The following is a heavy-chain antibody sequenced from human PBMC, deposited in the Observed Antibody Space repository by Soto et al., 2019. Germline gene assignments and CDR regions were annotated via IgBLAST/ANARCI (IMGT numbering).Heavy chain of an antibody. D-gene: IGHD6-13*01. J-gene: IGHJ4*02. CDR1: GFTFSSYS. Sequence: PGGSLRLSCAASGFTFSSYSMNWVRQAPGKGLEWVSYISSSSSTIYYADSVKGRFTISRDNAKNSLYLQMNSLRAEDTAVYYCARSFIAAAGTHPVGYWGQGTLVTVSS. CDR2: ISSSSSTI. V-gene: IGHV3-48*01. CDR3: ARSFIAAAGTHPVGY.